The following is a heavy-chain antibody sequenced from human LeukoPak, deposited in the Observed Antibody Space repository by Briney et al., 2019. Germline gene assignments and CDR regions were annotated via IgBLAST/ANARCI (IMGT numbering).Heavy chain of an antibody. Sequence: GGSLRLSCAASGFTFSSYWMTWVRQAPGKGLEWVANIKQDGSEQYYVDSVKGRFTISRGNAKNSLSLQMNSLRAEDTAVYYCARPLLYYYGSATYFWFDPWGQGTLVTVSS. CDR1: GFTFSSYW. J-gene: IGHJ5*02. CDR2: IKQDGSEQ. CDR3: ARPLLYYYGSATYFWFDP. D-gene: IGHD3-10*01. V-gene: IGHV3-7*01.